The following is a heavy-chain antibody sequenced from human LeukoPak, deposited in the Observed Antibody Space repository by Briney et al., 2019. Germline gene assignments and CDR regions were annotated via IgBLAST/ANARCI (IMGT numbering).Heavy chain of an antibody. D-gene: IGHD6-19*01. Sequence: GGSLRLSCAASGFSFTSYWMSWVRQAPGKGLEWVANIEGDGSERNYMDSVKGRFTISRDNAKNSLHLQMNSLRAEDTAVYYCAAGVGWLIDYWGQGTLVTVSS. V-gene: IGHV3-7*03. CDR1: GFSFTSYW. CDR3: AAGVGWLIDY. CDR2: IEGDGSER. J-gene: IGHJ4*02.